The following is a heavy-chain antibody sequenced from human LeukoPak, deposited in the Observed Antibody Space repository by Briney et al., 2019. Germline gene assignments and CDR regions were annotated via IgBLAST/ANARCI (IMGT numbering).Heavy chain of an antibody. CDR3: AKGGVAAAGRLPYYYYYMDV. CDR2: ISGSGGST. D-gene: IGHD6-13*01. J-gene: IGHJ6*03. CDR1: GFTFDDYA. Sequence: GGSLRLSCVASGFTFDDYAMHWVRQAPGKGLEWVSAISGSGGSTYYADSVKGRFTISRDNSKNTLYLQMNSLRAEDTAVYYCAKGGVAAAGRLPYYYYYMDVWGKGTTVTVSS. V-gene: IGHV3-23*01.